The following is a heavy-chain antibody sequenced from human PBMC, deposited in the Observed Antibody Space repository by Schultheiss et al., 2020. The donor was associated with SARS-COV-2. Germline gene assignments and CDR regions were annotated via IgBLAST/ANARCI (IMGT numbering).Heavy chain of an antibody. CDR1: GGSISSSNW. Sequence: SETLSLTCAVSGGSISSSNWWSWVRQPPGKGLEWIGEIYHSGSTNYNPSLKSRVTISVDTSKNQFSLKLSSVTAADTAVYYCAAPGGYYDSVWGQGTLVTVSS. CDR3: AAPGGYYDSV. CDR2: IYHSGST. J-gene: IGHJ4*02. V-gene: IGHV4-4*02. D-gene: IGHD3-22*01.